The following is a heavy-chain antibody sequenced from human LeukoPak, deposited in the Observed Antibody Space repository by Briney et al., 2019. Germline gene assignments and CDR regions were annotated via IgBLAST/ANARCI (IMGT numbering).Heavy chain of an antibody. CDR1: GGSISSYY. Sequence: SETLSLTCTVSGGSISSYYWSWIRQPPGKGLEWIGYIYYSGSTNYNPSLKSRVTISVDTSKNQFSLKLSSVTAADTAVYYCARHWGDYYDSSGDNWFDPWGQGTLVTVSS. J-gene: IGHJ5*02. CDR3: ARHWGDYYDSSGDNWFDP. D-gene: IGHD3-22*01. CDR2: IYYSGST. V-gene: IGHV4-59*08.